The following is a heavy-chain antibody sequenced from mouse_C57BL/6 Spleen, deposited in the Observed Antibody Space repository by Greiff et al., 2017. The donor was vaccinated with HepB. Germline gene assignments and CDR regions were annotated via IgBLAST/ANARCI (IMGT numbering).Heavy chain of an antibody. J-gene: IGHJ4*01. CDR2: IDPNSGVT. Sequence: QVQLQQSGAELVKPGASLKLSCRASGYTFPTYWRHWVKQRPGRGLGWIGRIDPNSGVTKYNEKFKSKATLTVDKPSSTAYMQLSSLTSEDSAVYYCARILLDGYYERAMDYWGQGTSVTVSS. V-gene: IGHV1-72*01. CDR1: GYTFPTYW. D-gene: IGHD2-3*01. CDR3: ARILLDGYYERAMDY.